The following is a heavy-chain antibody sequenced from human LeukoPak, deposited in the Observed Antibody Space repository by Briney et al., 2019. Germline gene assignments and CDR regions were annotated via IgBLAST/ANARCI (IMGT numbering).Heavy chain of an antibody. CDR2: MYYSGST. CDR1: GGSISSGYYY. Sequence: PSQTLSLTCTLAGGSISSGYYYWSWIRQPPGKGLEWFAYMYYSGSTYYNPSLKSRVTVSADTSKNQLSLKLSSVSAADTAVYYCARPYYYDSRIDPWGQGILVTVSS. CDR3: ARPYYYDSRIDP. D-gene: IGHD3-22*01. J-gene: IGHJ5*02. V-gene: IGHV4-30-4*01.